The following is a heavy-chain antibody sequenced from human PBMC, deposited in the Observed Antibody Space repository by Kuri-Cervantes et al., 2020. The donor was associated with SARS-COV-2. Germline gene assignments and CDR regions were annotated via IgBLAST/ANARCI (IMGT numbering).Heavy chain of an antibody. CDR1: GFTFDDYG. D-gene: IGHD5-18*01. Sequence: GESLKISCAASGFTFDDYGMSWVRQAPGKGLEWVSGINWNGGSTGYADSVKGRFTISRDNAKNSLYLQMNSLRAEDTAVYYCANGGYTYADDAFDVWGQGTMVTVSS. J-gene: IGHJ3*01. CDR3: ANGGYTYADDAFDV. CDR2: INWNGGST. V-gene: IGHV3-20*04.